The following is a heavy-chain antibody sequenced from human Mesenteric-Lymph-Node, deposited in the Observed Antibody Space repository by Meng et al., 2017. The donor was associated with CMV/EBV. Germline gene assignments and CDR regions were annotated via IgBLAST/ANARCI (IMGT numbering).Heavy chain of an antibody. CDR1: GGSISSFY. Sequence: SETLSLTCSVSGGSISSFYWSWIRQPPGGGLEWIGYIYYTGNTKYNPSLKSRVTISIDTSKKQLSLNLSSVTAVDTAVYYCARGEFCSTSSCYNPSRYYYGLDVWGQGTTVTVSS. D-gene: IGHD2-2*02. CDR2: IYYTGNT. CDR3: ARGEFCSTSSCYNPSRYYYGLDV. J-gene: IGHJ6*02. V-gene: IGHV4-59*01.